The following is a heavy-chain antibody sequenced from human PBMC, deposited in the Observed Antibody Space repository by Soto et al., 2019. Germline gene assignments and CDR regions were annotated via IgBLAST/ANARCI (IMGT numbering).Heavy chain of an antibody. Sequence: TSETRSLTSPVSGASISIYYLSLLRQPPGTGLEWIGYIYYSGSTNYNPSLKSRVTISVDTAKNQSSLKLSSVTAADTAVYYCARVEAALPPRYYYGMDVWGQGTTVTVSS. CDR1: GASISIYY. CDR2: IYYSGST. J-gene: IGHJ6*02. CDR3: ARVEAALPPRYYYGMDV. D-gene: IGHD6-13*01. V-gene: IGHV4-59*01.